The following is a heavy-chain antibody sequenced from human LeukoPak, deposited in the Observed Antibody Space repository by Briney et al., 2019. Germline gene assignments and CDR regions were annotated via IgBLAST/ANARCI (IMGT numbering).Heavy chain of an antibody. CDR1: GYTFTSHY. J-gene: IGHJ5*02. CDR3: AREQAGAWELVSGWWFAP. D-gene: IGHD1-26*01. CDR2: INPSGGST. V-gene: IGHV1-46*01. Sequence: ASLKVSCKSSGYTFTSHYMHSVRQAPGQGLEWMGIINPSGGSTSYAQKFQGRVTMTRDLYTRPDYMELSSLRPAATAVYSCAREQAGAWELVSGWWFAPWGQGTLVTVSS.